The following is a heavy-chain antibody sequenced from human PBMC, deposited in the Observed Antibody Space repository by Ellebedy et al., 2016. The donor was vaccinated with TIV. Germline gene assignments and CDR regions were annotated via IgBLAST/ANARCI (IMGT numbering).Heavy chain of an antibody. V-gene: IGHV4-4*02. Sequence: MPSETLSLTCEVSGGSISTNNWWSWVRQPPGKGLEWIGEIYHSGITNYNPSLKSRVTMSVDTSKNQFSLKLSSVTAVDTAVYYCALSSGGEAFDIWGQGTMVTVSS. D-gene: IGHD3-22*01. J-gene: IGHJ3*02. CDR3: ALSSGGEAFDI. CDR1: GGSISTNNW. CDR2: IYHSGIT.